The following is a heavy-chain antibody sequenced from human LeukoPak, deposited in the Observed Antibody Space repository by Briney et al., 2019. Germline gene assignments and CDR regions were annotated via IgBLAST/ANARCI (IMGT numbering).Heavy chain of an antibody. D-gene: IGHD5-24*01. Sequence: NASETLSLTCAVSGGSISSSNWWSWVRQPPGKGLEWIGEIYHSGSTNYNPSLKSRVTISVDKSKNQFSLKLSSVTAADTAVYYCATVDYRDGYTFDYWGQGTLVTVSS. J-gene: IGHJ4*02. CDR1: GGSISSSNW. CDR3: ATVDYRDGYTFDY. CDR2: IYHSGST. V-gene: IGHV4-4*02.